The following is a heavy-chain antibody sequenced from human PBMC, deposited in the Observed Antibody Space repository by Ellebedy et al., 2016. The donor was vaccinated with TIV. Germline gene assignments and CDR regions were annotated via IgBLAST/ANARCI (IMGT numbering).Heavy chain of an antibody. J-gene: IGHJ5*02. Sequence: GESLKISCAASGFTFSSYAMSWVRQAPGKGLEWVSAIGGSGGSTYYADSVKGRFTISRDNSKNTLYLQMNSLRAEDTAVYYCAKAADSSVGATAYNWFDPWGQGTLVTVSS. CDR2: IGGSGGST. V-gene: IGHV3-23*01. CDR1: GFTFSSYA. D-gene: IGHD1-26*01. CDR3: AKAADSSVGATAYNWFDP.